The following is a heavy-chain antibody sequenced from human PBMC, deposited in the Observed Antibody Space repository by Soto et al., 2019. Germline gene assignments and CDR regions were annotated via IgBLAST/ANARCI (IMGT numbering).Heavy chain of an antibody. Sequence: QVQLVESGGGVVQPGRSLRLSCAASGFTYSSYGMHWVRQAPGTGLEWVAVIWYDGGNKYYADSVKGRFTISRDNSKNKLFPQINSLRTKDKAVYYCAREAFHEPFFDYWGQGTLFTVSA. V-gene: IGHV3-33*01. CDR1: GFTYSSYG. CDR3: AREAFHEPFFDY. CDR2: IWYDGGNK. J-gene: IGHJ4*02.